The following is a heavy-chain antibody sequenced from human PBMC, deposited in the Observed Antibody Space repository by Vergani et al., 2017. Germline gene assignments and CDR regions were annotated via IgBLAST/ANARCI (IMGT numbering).Heavy chain of an antibody. D-gene: IGHD6-13*01. J-gene: IGHJ6*03. Sequence: QITLKESGPTLVKPTQTLTLTCTFSGFSLSTSGVGVGWIRQPPGKALEWLALIYWNDDKLYSPSLKSRLTITKDTSKNQVVLTMTNMDPVDTATYYCAHISGIAAAGAYYYYYMDVWGKGTTVTVSS. CDR1: GFSLSTSGVG. CDR3: AHISGIAAAGAYYYYYMDV. V-gene: IGHV2-5*01. CDR2: IYWNDDK.